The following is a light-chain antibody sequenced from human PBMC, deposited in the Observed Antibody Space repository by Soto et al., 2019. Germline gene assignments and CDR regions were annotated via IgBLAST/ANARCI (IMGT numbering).Light chain of an antibody. CDR3: QQA. CDR1: QSISSW. CDR2: KAS. V-gene: IGKV1-5*03. Sequence: DIQMTQSPSTLSASVGDRVTITCRASQSISSWLAWYQQKPGKAPKLLIYKASSLESGVPSRFSGSGSGTEFTLTISSLQPDDFATYYCQQAFGQGTKVDIK. J-gene: IGKJ1*01.